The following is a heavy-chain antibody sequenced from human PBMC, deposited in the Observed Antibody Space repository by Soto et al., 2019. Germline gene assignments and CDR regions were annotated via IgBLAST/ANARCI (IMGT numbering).Heavy chain of an antibody. V-gene: IGHV4-59*08. CDR3: ARGGWRHIDY. CDR2: IYYSGST. J-gene: IGHJ4*02. CDR1: GGSISTYY. Sequence: SETLSLSCTVSGGSISTYYWSWILQPPGKGLEWIGYIYYSGSTNYNPSLKSRVTISVDTSKNQFSLKLSSVTAADTAVYYCARGGWRHIDYWGQGTLVTVS. D-gene: IGHD3-3*01.